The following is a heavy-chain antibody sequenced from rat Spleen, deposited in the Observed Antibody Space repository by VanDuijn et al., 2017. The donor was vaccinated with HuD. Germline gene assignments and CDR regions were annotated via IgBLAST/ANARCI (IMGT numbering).Heavy chain of an antibody. D-gene: IGHD1-6*01. V-gene: IGHV5-29*01. CDR3: VRGGFFRY. J-gene: IGHJ2*01. CDR1: GFTFSDFY. CDR2: ISYDGSST. Sequence: EVQLVESDGGLVQPGRSLKLSCATSGFTFSDFYMAWVRQAPTKGLEWVATISYDGSSTYYRDSVKGRVTISRENGKSILYLEMDSLRSEDMATYYCVRGGFFRYWGQRVMVTVSS.